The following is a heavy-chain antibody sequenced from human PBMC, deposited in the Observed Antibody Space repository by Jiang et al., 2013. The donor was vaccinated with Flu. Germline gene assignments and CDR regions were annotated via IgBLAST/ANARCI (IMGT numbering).Heavy chain of an antibody. CDR2: IWYDGSNK. D-gene: IGHD3-22*01. Sequence: VQLVESGGGVVQPGRSLRLSCAASGFTFSSYGMHWVRQAPGKGLEWVAVIWYDGSNKYYADSVKGRFTISRDNSKNTLYLQMNSLRAEDTAVYYCARGRRRYDSSGPYWYFDLWGPGTLVTVSS. CDR1: GFTFSSYG. V-gene: IGHV3-33*01. J-gene: IGHJ2*01. CDR3: ARGRRRYDSSGPYWYFDL.